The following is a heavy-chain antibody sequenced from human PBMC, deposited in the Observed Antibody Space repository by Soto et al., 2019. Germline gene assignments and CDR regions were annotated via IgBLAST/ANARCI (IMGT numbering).Heavy chain of an antibody. CDR3: AGGVRLRNYMDV. CDR1: GYTFTSYD. D-gene: IGHD3-16*01. CDR2: MNPNSGNT. V-gene: IGHV1-8*01. J-gene: IGHJ6*03. Sequence: QVQLVQSGAEVKKPGASVKGSCKASGYTFTSYDINWVRQATGQGLEWMGWMNPNSGNTGYAQKFQGRVTMTRNTSISTAYRELSSLRSEDMAVYYWAGGVRLRNYMDVWGKGTTVTVSS.